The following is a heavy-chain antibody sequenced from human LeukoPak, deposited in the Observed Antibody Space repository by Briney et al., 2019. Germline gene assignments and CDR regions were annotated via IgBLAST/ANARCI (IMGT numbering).Heavy chain of an antibody. CDR1: GFTFSSYA. CDR3: AKDGAGKWELPTTFDY. J-gene: IGHJ4*02. V-gene: IGHV3-23*01. CDR2: ISGSGGST. Sequence: SGGSLRLSCAASGFTFSSYAMSWVRQAPGKGLEWVSAISGSGGSTYYADSVKGRFTISRDNSKNTLYLQMNSLRAEDTAVYYCAKDGAGKWELPTTFDYWGQGTLVTVSS. D-gene: IGHD1-26*01.